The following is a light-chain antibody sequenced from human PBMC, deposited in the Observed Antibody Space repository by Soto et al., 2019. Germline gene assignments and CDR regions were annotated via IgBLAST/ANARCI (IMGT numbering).Light chain of an antibody. CDR1: QSVSTN. CDR3: QYYGSPSWT. CDR2: AAY. V-gene: IGKV3-20*01. J-gene: IGKJ1*01. Sequence: EIVLTQSPGTLSLSPGERATLSCRASQSVSTNLAWYQQKHGQAPRVLIFAAYSRASGIPDRFSGRGSGTDFTLTISRLEPEDFAVYYCQYYGSPSWTFGQGTKVDI.